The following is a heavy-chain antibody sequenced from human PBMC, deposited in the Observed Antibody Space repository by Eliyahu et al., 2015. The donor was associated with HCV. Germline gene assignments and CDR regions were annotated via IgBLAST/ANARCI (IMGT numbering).Heavy chain of an antibody. V-gene: IGHV3-30*18. J-gene: IGHJ4*02. Sequence: QVQLVESGGGVVQPGRSLRLSCAASGFTFXSYGMHWVRQAPGKGLEWVAVISYDGSNKYYADSVKGRFTISRDNSKNTLYLQMNSLRAEDTAVYYCAKDSIRGAYYYDSSGYHQLTYWGQGTLVTVSS. CDR3: AKDSIRGAYYYDSSGYHQLTY. CDR2: ISYDGSNK. CDR1: GFTFXSYG. D-gene: IGHD3-22*01.